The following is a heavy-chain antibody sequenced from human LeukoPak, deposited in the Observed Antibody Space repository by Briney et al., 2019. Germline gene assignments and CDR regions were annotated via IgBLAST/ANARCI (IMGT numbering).Heavy chain of an antibody. J-gene: IGHJ4*02. CDR1: GFTFNRDA. D-gene: IGHD3-16*02. V-gene: IGHV3-23*01. CDR2: IGGSGDKT. Sequence: GGSLRLSCAASGFTFNRDAISWVRQAPGKGLEWVSTIGGSGDKTFYADSVKGRFTISRDNSKNTLYLQMNSLRAEDTAVYYCAREAPPGSPSYYDYVWGSYRPHHFDYWGQGTLVTVSS. CDR3: AREAPPGSPSYYDYVWGSYRPHHFDY.